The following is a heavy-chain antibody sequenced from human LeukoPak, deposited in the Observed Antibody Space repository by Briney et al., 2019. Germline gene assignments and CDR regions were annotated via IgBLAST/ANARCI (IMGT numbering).Heavy chain of an antibody. V-gene: IGHV4-39*01. J-gene: IGHJ5*02. Sequence: SETLSLTCTVSGGSISSSSYYWGWIRQPPGKGLEWIGTIYYSGSTYYNPSLKSRGTISVDTSKNQFSLKLSSVTAADTAVYYCARPVPSRLGWFDPWGQGTLVTVSS. CDR3: ARPVPSRLGWFDP. D-gene: IGHD1-1*01. CDR1: GGSISSSSYY. CDR2: IYYSGST.